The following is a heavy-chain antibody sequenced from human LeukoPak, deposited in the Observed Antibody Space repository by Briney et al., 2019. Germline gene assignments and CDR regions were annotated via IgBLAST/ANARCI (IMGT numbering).Heavy chain of an antibody. D-gene: IGHD4-17*01. J-gene: IGHJ4*02. CDR2: INTNTGNP. CDR1: GYTFTSYA. Sequence: ASVKVSCKASGYTFTSYAMNWVRQAPGQGLEWMGWINTNTGNPTYAQGFTGRFVFSLDTSVSTAYLQISSLKAEATAVYYCARVVHDYGDYELVYWGQGTLVTVSS. V-gene: IGHV7-4-1*02. CDR3: ARVVHDYGDYELVY.